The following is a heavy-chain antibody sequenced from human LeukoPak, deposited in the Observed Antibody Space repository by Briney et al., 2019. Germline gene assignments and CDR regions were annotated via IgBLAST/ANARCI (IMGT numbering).Heavy chain of an antibody. Sequence: QVQLQESGPGLVKPSQTLSLTCTASGGSISSGSYYWCWIRQPAGQGLEWFGRIYTSGSTNYNPSLKSRVTISVDTSKNQFSLKLSSVTAADTAVYYCASYCSSTSCYTDYWGQGTLVTVSS. CDR3: ASYCSSTSCYTDY. D-gene: IGHD2-2*02. J-gene: IGHJ4*02. V-gene: IGHV4-61*02. CDR2: IYTSGST. CDR1: GGSISSGSYY.